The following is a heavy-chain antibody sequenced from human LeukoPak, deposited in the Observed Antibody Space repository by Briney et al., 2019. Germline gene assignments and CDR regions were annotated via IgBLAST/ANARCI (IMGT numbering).Heavy chain of an antibody. D-gene: IGHD2-15*01. J-gene: IGHJ4*02. CDR2: IIPIFGTS. CDR1: GGAFRSYS. Sequence: ASVKVSCKASGGAFRSYSINWVRQAPGQGLEWMGRIIPIFGTSNYAQKFQGRVTITTDESTSTAHMELRSLRSDDTAVYYCARILGSGDYEHFDYWGQGTLVTVSS. V-gene: IGHV1-69*05. CDR3: ARILGSGDYEHFDY.